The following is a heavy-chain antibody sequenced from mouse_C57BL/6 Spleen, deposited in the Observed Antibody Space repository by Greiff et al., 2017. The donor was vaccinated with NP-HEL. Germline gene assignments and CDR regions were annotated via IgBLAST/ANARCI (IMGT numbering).Heavy chain of an antibody. CDR2: IDPSDSYT. Sequence: VQLQQPGAELVMPGASVKLSCKASGYTFTSYWMHWVKQRPGQGLEWIGEIDPSDSYTNYNQKFKGKSTLTVDKSSSTAHMELRSLTSEDSAVYYCARSYYYGSSFDYWGQGTTLTVSS. CDR1: GYTFTSYW. V-gene: IGHV1-69*01. D-gene: IGHD1-1*01. J-gene: IGHJ2*01. CDR3: ARSYYYGSSFDY.